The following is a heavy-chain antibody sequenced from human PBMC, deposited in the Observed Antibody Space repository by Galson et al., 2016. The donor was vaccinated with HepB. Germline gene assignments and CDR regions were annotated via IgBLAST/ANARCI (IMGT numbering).Heavy chain of an antibody. CDR1: GFSLSTSGMC. J-gene: IGHJ4*02. CDR3: ARIRYYYDSSGCYLYYFDY. V-gene: IGHV2-70*11. D-gene: IGHD3-22*01. Sequence: PALVKPTQTLTLTCTFSGFSLSTSGMCVSWIRQPPGKALEWLARVDWDDDKYYSTSLKTRLTISKDTSKNQVVLTMTNVDPVDTATYYCARIRYYYDSSGCYLYYFDYWGQGTLVTVSS. CDR2: VDWDDDK.